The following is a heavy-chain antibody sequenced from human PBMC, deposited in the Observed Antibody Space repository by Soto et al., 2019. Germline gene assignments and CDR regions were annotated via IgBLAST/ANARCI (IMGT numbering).Heavy chain of an antibody. Sequence: ASVKVSWKASGYTFTGYYMHWVRQAPGQGLEWMGWINPSGGSTSYAQKFQGRVTMTRDTSTSTVYMELSSLRSEDTAVYYCARDKWRWSRESTAMVKVPYYHYYMDVWGKGTTVTVSS. CDR3: ARDKWRWSRESTAMVKVPYYHYYMDV. CDR2: INPSGGST. V-gene: IGHV1-46*03. J-gene: IGHJ6*03. D-gene: IGHD5-18*01. CDR1: GYTFTGYY.